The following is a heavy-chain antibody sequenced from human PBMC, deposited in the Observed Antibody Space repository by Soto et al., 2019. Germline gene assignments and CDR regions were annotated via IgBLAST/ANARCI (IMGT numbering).Heavy chain of an antibody. Sequence: EVQLLESGGGLVQPGGSLRLSCAASGFTFNNYAMTWVRQAPGKGLEWVSAISGGGDTTSYADSVKGRFTVSRDGSKXXXXXXXXXXXXXXXXXXXXXXXXXXXXXXXPRVGFWGQGTLVTVSS. V-gene: IGHV3-23*01. J-gene: IGHJ4*02. CDR3: XXXXXXXXXXXPRVGF. CDR1: GFTFNNYA. CDR2: ISGGGDTT.